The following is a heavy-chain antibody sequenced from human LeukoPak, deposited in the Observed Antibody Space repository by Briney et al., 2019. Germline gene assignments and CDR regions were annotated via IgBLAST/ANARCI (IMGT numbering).Heavy chain of an antibody. CDR3: ARESLGDSSDYYLLNYFHY. J-gene: IGHJ4*02. D-gene: IGHD3-22*01. CDR1: GGSISSGSYY. CDR2: IYTSGST. V-gene: IGHV4-61*02. Sequence: SETLSLTCTVSGGSISSGSYYWSWIRQPAGKGLEWIGRIYTSGSTNYNPSLKSRVTISVDTSKNQFSLKLSSVTAADSALYYCARESLGDSSDYYLLNYFHYWGQGTLVTVSS.